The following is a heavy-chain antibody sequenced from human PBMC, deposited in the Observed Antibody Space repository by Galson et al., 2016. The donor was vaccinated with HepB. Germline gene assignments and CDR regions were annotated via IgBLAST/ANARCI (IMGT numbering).Heavy chain of an antibody. D-gene: IGHD3/OR15-3a*01. CDR2: INTDGSGI. J-gene: IGHJ4*02. CDR3: TRSDWDRRFDD. CDR1: GFTFSSYW. Sequence: SLRLSCAGSGFTFSSYWMHWVRQAPGKGPVWVSRINTDGSGIDYVDSVRGRFTISRDNAKNTLYLQMNSLRVEDTAVYYCTRSDWDRRFDDWGQGTLVTVSS. V-gene: IGHV3-74*01.